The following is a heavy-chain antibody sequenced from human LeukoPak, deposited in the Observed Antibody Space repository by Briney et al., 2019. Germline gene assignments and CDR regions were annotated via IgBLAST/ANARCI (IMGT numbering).Heavy chain of an antibody. D-gene: IGHD3-10*01. CDR2: ISTSGTT. Sequence: SETLSLTCTVSGGSVTTYYWSWIRQSAGKGLEWIGHISTSGTTTYNPSLKSRVTMSVDTSKNQFSLKLTSVTAADTAVYYCARDSMVRGVRPNYYYYMDVWGKGTTVTVSS. CDR3: ARDSMVRGVRPNYYYYMDV. V-gene: IGHV4-4*07. CDR1: GGSVTTYY. J-gene: IGHJ6*03.